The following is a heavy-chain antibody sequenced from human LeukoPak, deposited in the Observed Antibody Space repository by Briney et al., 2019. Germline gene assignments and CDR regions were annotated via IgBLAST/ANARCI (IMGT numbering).Heavy chain of an antibody. J-gene: IGHJ2*01. Sequence: GGSLRLSCAASGFTFSTYSMNWVRQAPVKGLEWVSSISSNSNYIYYADSVKGRFTISRDNAKNSLYLQMNSLGAEDTAMYYCVREMVVAATPWYFNLWGRGTLVTVSS. D-gene: IGHD2-15*01. CDR3: VREMVVAATPWYFNL. CDR2: ISSNSNYI. CDR1: GFTFSTYS. V-gene: IGHV3-21*01.